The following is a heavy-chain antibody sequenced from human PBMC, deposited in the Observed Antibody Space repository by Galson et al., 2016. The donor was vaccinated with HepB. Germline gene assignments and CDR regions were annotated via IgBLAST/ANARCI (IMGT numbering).Heavy chain of an antibody. J-gene: IGHJ6*02. CDR3: ARGYCSSTSPCGVDV. CDR1: GLTLRNYG. Sequence: PLRLSCAASGLTLRNYGLHWIRQAPGKGLEWVSYISSSSDTIYYADSVKGRFTISRDNAKNSLYLQMHSLRDGDTAVYYCARGYCSSTSPCGVDVWGQGTTVTVAS. CDR2: ISSSSDTI. D-gene: IGHD2-2*01. V-gene: IGHV3-48*02.